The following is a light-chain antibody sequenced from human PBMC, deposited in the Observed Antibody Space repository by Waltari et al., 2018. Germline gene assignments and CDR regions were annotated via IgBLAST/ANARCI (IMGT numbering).Light chain of an antibody. CDR3: QKYVSLPAT. V-gene: IGKV3-20*01. CDR1: QSVSRS. CDR2: DAS. Sequence: DIVLTQSPGTLSLSPGERATLSCRASQSVSRSLAWYQQKHGQAPRLLIYDASTRATGIPDRFSGSGSGTDFSLTISRLEPEDFAVYYCQKYVSLPATFGQGTKVEIK. J-gene: IGKJ1*01.